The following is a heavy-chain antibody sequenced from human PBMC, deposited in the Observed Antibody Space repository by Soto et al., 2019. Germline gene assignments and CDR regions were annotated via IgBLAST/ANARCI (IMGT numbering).Heavy chain of an antibody. CDR2: ISSSSTSV. CDR1: GFTFSSYT. D-gene: IGHD3-9*01. Sequence: EVRLVESGGGLVKPGGSLRLSCAASGFTFSSYTMNWVRQAPGKGLECVSSISSSSTSVYYADSVKGRFTISRDNAKNSLYLQMNSLRAEDTAVYYCASGPTIEILTGDFDPWGQGTLVTVSS. CDR3: ASGPTIEILTGDFDP. V-gene: IGHV3-21*01. J-gene: IGHJ5*02.